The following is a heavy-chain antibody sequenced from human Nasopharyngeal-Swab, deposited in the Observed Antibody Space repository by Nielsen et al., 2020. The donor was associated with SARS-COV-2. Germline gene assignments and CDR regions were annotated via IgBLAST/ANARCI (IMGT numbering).Heavy chain of an antibody. CDR3: AREARAGVVVAATVDV. CDR2: INHSGST. J-gene: IGHJ6*04. V-gene: IGHV4-34*01. CDR1: GGSFSGYY. Sequence: SETLSLTCAVYGGSFSGYYWSWIRQPPGKGLEWIGEINHSGSTNYNPSLKSRVTISVDTSKNQFSLKLSSVTAADTAVYYCAREARAGVVVAATVDVWGKGTTVTASS. D-gene: IGHD2-15*01.